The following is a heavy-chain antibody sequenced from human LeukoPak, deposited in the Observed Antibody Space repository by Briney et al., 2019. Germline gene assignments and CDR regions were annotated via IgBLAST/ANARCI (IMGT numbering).Heavy chain of an antibody. CDR1: GGSISSYY. CDR2: IYYSGST. CDR3: ARVGYSYGRTHPYIWFDP. Sequence: SETLSLTCTVSGGSISSYYWSWIRQPPGKGLEWIGYIYYSGSTNYNPSLKSRVTISVDTSKNQFSLKLSSVTAADTAVYYCARVGYSYGRTHPYIWFDPWGQGTLVTVSS. D-gene: IGHD5-18*01. J-gene: IGHJ5*02. V-gene: IGHV4-59*01.